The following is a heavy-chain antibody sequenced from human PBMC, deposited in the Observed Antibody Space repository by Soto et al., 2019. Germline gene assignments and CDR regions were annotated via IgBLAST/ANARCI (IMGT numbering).Heavy chain of an antibody. Sequence: QVQLQESGPGLVKPSQTLSLTCTVSGGSSSSGSYYWSWIRQHPGKGLEWIGYIYYSGSTYYNPSLKGRVTISVDTSKNQFSLKLSSVTAADTAVYYCARGGTGYYYNAMDVWGQGTTVTVSS. CDR2: IYYSGST. J-gene: IGHJ6*02. D-gene: IGHD3-16*01. CDR1: GGSSSSGSYY. V-gene: IGHV4-31*03. CDR3: ARGGTGYYYNAMDV.